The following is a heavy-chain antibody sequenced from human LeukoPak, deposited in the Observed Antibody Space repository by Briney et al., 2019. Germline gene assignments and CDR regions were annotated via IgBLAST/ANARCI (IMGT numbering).Heavy chain of an antibody. D-gene: IGHD3-10*01. Sequence: SVKDSCKASGGTFSSYAISWVRQAPGQGLEWMGGIIPIFGTANYAQKFQGRVTITADKSTSTAYMELSSLRSEDTAVYYCARGHYGSGSYSPADWGQGTLVTVSS. V-gene: IGHV1-69*06. CDR3: ARGHYGSGSYSPAD. J-gene: IGHJ1*01. CDR1: GGTFSSYA. CDR2: IIPIFGTA.